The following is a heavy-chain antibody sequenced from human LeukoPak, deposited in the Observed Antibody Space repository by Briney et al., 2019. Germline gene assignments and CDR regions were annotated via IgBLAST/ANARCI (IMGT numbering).Heavy chain of an antibody. V-gene: IGHV3-73*01. J-gene: IGHJ6*03. CDR3: TRHSYGRAPRSYYYYYMDV. CDR1: GFTFSGSA. Sequence: GGSLRLSCAASGFTFSGSAMHWVRQASGKGLEWVGRIRSKANSYATAYAASVKGRFTISGDDSKNTAYLQMNSLKTEDTAVYYCTRHSYGRAPRSYYYYYMDVWGKGTTVTVSS. D-gene: IGHD5-18*01. CDR2: IRSKANSYAT.